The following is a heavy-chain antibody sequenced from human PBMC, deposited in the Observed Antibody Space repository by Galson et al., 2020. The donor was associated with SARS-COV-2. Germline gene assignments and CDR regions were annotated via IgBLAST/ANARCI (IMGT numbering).Heavy chain of an antibody. D-gene: IGHD6-19*01. J-gene: IGHJ6*02. Sequence: SGPTLVKPTQTLTLTCTFSGFSLTTSGMCVSWIHQPPGKALEWLARIDWDDDKYYSTSLRTRLTISKDTSKNQVVLTMTNMDPVDTATYYCVLQSSGRCRYRGMDVWGQGTTVTVSS. CDR3: VLQSSGRCRYRGMDV. CDR1: GFSLTTSGMC. CDR2: IDWDDDK. V-gene: IGHV2-70*11.